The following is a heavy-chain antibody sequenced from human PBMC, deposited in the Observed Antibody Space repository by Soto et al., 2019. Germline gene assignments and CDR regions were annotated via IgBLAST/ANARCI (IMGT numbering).Heavy chain of an antibody. J-gene: IGHJ6*02. CDR1: GFSLNTGGGG. D-gene: IGHD7-27*01. Sequence: QITLKESGPTRVKPTQTLTLTCTLSGFSLNTGGGGVVWIRQPPGKALEWLALIYWNDDKRYSPSLKNRLTITKDTSRNQVVLTMTNMAPDDTGTYYCAHRPHWGINGLGAWGQGTTVTVSS. V-gene: IGHV2-5*01. CDR2: IYWNDDK. CDR3: AHRPHWGINGLGA.